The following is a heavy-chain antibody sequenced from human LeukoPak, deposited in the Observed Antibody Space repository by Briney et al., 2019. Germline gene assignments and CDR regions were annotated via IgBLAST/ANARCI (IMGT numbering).Heavy chain of an antibody. D-gene: IGHD6-19*01. CDR1: GFTFSRYA. Sequence: GGSLRLSCAASGFTFSRYAMHWVRQAPGKGLDWVAVISYDGSDKYYGDSAKGRFTISRDNSKNTLYLQMNSLRAEDTAVYYCGRVVVAATRGTWFDPWGQGALVTVSS. CDR3: GRVVVAATRGTWFDP. V-gene: IGHV3-30-3*01. CDR2: ISYDGSDK. J-gene: IGHJ5*02.